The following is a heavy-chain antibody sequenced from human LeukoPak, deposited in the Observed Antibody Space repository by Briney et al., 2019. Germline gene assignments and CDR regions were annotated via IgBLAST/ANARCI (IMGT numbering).Heavy chain of an antibody. CDR1: GFTFSSYE. CDR3: ARDWVTMVRTNYYYYGMDV. CDR2: ISSSDSTI. D-gene: IGHD3-10*01. Sequence: PGGSLRLSCAASGFTFSSYEMNWVRQAPGKGLEWVSYISSSDSTIYYADSVKGRFTISRDNAKNSLYLQMNSLRAEDTAVYYCARDWVTMVRTNYYYYGMDVWGKGTTVTVSS. V-gene: IGHV3-48*03. J-gene: IGHJ6*04.